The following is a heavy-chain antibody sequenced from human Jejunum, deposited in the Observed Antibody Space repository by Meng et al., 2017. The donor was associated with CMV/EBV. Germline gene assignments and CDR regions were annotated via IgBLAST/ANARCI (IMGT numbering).Heavy chain of an antibody. CDR1: GFAVSNTY. Sequence: QLVECGGGLVRPGGSLRPSCGAPGFAVSNTYMSWVRQAPGKGLEWVSIIYSGSRTHYADSVKGRFTISSDNSKNTLYLQMNSLRAEDTGVYYCAREPYSGSSYWGQGILVTVSS. CDR2: IYSGSRT. V-gene: IGHV3-66*01. CDR3: AREPYSGSSY. J-gene: IGHJ4*02. D-gene: IGHD1-26*01.